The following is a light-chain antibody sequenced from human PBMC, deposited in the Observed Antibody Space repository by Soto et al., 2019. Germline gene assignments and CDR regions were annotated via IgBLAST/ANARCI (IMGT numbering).Light chain of an antibody. CDR3: QQTYDSLVS. V-gene: IGKV1-12*01. J-gene: IGKJ4*01. CDR2: AAS. Sequence: DIQMTQSPSFVSASVGDTVTITCRASQAVSTWLAWYQQKPGDAPKLLIYAASTLQSGVPSRFSGSGSGTDFTLTIRNLQPEDFATYYCQQTYDSLVSFGGGTKVDLK. CDR1: QAVSTW.